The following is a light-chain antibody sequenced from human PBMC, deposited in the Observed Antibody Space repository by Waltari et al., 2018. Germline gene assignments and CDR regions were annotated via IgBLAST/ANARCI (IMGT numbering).Light chain of an antibody. CDR2: GAS. Sequence: EIVMTQSPATLSVSPGERATLSCRASQSVSSNLAWYQQRPGQAPRLLIHGASTRATGIPSRFSGSGSGTEFTLTISSLQPDDFATYYCQHQATFGQGTKVEIK. V-gene: IGKV3-15*01. J-gene: IGKJ1*01. CDR1: QSVSSN. CDR3: QHQAT.